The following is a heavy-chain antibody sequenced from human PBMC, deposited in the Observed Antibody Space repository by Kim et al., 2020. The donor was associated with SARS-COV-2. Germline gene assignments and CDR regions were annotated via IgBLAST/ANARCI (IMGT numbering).Heavy chain of an antibody. CDR3: ARAYHGDYYYYGMDV. CDR2: IYYSGST. CDR1: GGSISSGGYY. Sequence: SETLSLTCTVSGGSISSGGYYWSWIRQHPGKGLEWIGYIYYSGSTYYNPSLKSRVTISVVTSKNQFSLKLSSVTAADTAVYYCARAYHGDYYYYGMDVWGQGTTVTVSS. D-gene: IGHD2-2*01. V-gene: IGHV4-31*03. J-gene: IGHJ6*02.